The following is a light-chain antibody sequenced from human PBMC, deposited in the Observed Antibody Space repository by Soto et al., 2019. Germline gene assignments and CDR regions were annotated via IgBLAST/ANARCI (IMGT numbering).Light chain of an antibody. V-gene: IGLV1-40*01. CDR3: QSYDSFPSGWV. CDR1: SSNIGAGYG. J-gene: IGLJ3*02. CDR2: ANS. Sequence: QSVLTQPPSVSGAPGQRVTISCTGSSSNIGAGYGVHWYQQLPGTAPKLLIYANSNRPSGVPDRFSGSKAGTSASLAITGLQAEDEADYYCQSYDSFPSGWVFGGGTKLTVL.